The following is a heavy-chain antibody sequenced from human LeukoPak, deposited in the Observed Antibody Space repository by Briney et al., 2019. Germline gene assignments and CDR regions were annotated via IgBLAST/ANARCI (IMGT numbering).Heavy chain of an antibody. CDR1: GFTVSSNY. CDR2: IYSGGGT. V-gene: IGHV3-53*01. CDR3: AKDLYSNYGPADY. J-gene: IGHJ4*02. D-gene: IGHD4-11*01. Sequence: GGSLRLSCAASGFTVSSNYMSWVRQAPGKGLEWVSVIYSGGGTYYADSVGGRFTISRDNSKNTLFLQMNSLRDEDTAVYYCAKDLYSNYGPADYWGQGNLVTVSS.